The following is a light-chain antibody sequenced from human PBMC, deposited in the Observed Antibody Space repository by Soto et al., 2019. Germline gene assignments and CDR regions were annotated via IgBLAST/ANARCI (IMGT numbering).Light chain of an antibody. V-gene: IGKV1-39*01. CDR3: QQSYSTPFT. J-gene: IGKJ3*01. CDR1: QSISTY. CDR2: AAS. Sequence: DIQMTQSPSSLSASVGDRVTITCRASQSISTYLNWYQQKPGKAPKLLIYAASSLQSGVPSRFNGRGSGTHFTLTISSLQPEDFAIYSCQQSYSTPFTFGPGTKVDIK.